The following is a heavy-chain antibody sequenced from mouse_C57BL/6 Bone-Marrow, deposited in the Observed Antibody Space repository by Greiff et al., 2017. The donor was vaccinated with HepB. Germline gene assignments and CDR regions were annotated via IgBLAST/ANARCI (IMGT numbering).Heavy chain of an antibody. Sequence: EVQLQQSGAELVRPGASVKLSCTASGFNIKDDYMHWVKQRPEQGLEWIGWIDPENGDTEYASKFQGKATITADTSSNTAYLQLSSLTSEDAAVYYCTTLGLRQGFLMDYWGQGTSVTVSS. CDR3: TTLGLRQGFLMDY. V-gene: IGHV14-4*01. CDR1: GFNIKDDY. CDR2: IDPENGDT. D-gene: IGHD2-4*01. J-gene: IGHJ4*01.